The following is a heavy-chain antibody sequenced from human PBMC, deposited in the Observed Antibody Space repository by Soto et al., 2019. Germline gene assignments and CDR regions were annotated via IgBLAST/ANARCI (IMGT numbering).Heavy chain of an antibody. CDR2: INAGNGNT. Sequence: ASGKVSCKASGYTFTSYAMHWVRQAPGQRLEWMGWINAGNGNTKYSQKFQGRVTITRDTSASTAYMELSSLRSEDTAVYYCARDPYYHGSDLNWFDPWGQGTLVTVSS. V-gene: IGHV1-3*01. D-gene: IGHD3-10*01. CDR1: GYTFTSYA. CDR3: ARDPYYHGSDLNWFDP. J-gene: IGHJ5*02.